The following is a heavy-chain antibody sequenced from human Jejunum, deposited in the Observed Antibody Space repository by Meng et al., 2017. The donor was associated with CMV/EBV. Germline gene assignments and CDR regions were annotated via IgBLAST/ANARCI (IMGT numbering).Heavy chain of an antibody. CDR1: GSALCSYA. Sequence: SGSALCSYAWGSVRTSPWKGLAWVSALTGNPDSAYSAGSGKGRFSIARDNPENTLFLQMNSLTAEDTAVYYCARVRYSAGWQFDLWGQGTLVTVSS. V-gene: IGHV3-23*01. D-gene: IGHD4/OR15-4a*01. J-gene: IGHJ5*02. CDR2: LTGNPDSA. CDR3: ARVRYSAGWQFDL.